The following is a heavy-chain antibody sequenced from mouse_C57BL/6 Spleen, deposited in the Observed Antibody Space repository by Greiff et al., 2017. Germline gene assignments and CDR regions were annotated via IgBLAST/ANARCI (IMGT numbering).Heavy chain of an antibody. Sequence: VQLQQSGPELVKPGASVKISCKASGYAFSSSWMNWVKQRPGKGLEWIGRIYPGDGDTNYNGKFKGKATLTADQSSSTAYMQLSSLTSEDSAVYFCALSHYYYFDDWGQGTTLTVSS. CDR2: IYPGDGDT. J-gene: IGHJ2*01. V-gene: IGHV1-82*01. CDR1: GYAFSSSW. D-gene: IGHD2-5*01. CDR3: ALSHYYYFDD.